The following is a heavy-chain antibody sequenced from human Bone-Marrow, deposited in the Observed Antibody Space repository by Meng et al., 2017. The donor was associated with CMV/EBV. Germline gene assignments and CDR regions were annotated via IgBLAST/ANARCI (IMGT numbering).Heavy chain of an antibody. CDR3: TRDIVVVPAAHFYYYYGMDV. Sequence: GGSLRLSCAASGFTFSSYWMSWVRQAPGKGLEWVGFIRSKAYGGTTEYAASVKGRFTISRDDSKSIAYLQMNSLKTEDTAVYYCTRDIVVVPAAHFYYYYGMDVWGQGTTVTVSS. CDR2: IRSKAYGGTT. CDR1: GFTFSSYW. V-gene: IGHV3-49*04. J-gene: IGHJ6*02. D-gene: IGHD2-2*01.